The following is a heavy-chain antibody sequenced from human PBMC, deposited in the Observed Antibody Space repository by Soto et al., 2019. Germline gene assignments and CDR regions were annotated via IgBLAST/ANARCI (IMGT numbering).Heavy chain of an antibody. D-gene: IGHD1-26*01. J-gene: IGHJ4*02. V-gene: IGHV3-30-3*01. Sequence: QVQLVESGGSVVQPGRSLRLSCAASGFTFSKYAMHWVRQAPGKGLEWVAVISYDGSSKYYADSVKGRFTISRDNSKNTLFLQINSLRAYDTAVYYCASAIRVGATLTTLPDYWGQGTLVTVSS. CDR2: ISYDGSSK. CDR1: GFTFSKYA. CDR3: ASAIRVGATLTTLPDY.